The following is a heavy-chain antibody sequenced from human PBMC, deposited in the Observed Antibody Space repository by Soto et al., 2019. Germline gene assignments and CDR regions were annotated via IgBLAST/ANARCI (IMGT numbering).Heavy chain of an antibody. D-gene: IGHD6-19*01. CDR2: INHSGST. J-gene: IGHJ4*02. Sequence: QVQLQQWGAGLLKPSETLSLTCAVYGGSFSGYYWSWIRQPPGKGLEWIGEINHSGSTNYNTSIKSRVTIPVDTSKNQFSLKRSSVTAAAAAVYYWARGEEGQWLVLDYWGQGTRVTVSS. CDR3: ARGEEGQWLVLDY. CDR1: GGSFSGYY. V-gene: IGHV4-34*01.